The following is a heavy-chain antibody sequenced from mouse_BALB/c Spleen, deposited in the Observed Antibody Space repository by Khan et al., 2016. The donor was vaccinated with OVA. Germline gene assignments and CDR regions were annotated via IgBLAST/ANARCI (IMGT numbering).Heavy chain of an antibody. D-gene: IGHD1-1*01. CDR2: VSTGGGYT. J-gene: IGHJ3*01. Sequence: DVQLVESGGDLVKPGGSLKLSCAASGFTFSTYGMSWVRQTPDKRLEWVATVSTGGGYTYYPDRVKGRFTISRDNAKNNLYLQMSSLKSEDTAMFYCARLAYYYDSEGFAYWGQRTLVTVSA. CDR1: GFTFSTYG. CDR3: ARLAYYYDSEGFAY. V-gene: IGHV5-6*01.